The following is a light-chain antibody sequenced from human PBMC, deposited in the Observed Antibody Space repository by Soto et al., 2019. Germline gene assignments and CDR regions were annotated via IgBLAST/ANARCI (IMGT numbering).Light chain of an antibody. CDR3: QSYDSSLRGYV. CDR1: RYNIGAGYD. CDR2: GNT. Sequence: QSVLTQPPSVSGAPGQRVTISCTGSRYNIGAGYDVHWYRQLPGTAPKLLLYGNTNRPSGVPDRFSGSKSGTSASLAITGLQAEDEADYYCQSYDSSLRGYVFGTGTKPPS. V-gene: IGLV1-40*01. J-gene: IGLJ1*01.